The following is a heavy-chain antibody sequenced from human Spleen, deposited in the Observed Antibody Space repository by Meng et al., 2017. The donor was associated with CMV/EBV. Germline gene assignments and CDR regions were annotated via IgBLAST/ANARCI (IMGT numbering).Heavy chain of an antibody. CDR2: INHSGTT. V-gene: IGHV4-34*01. Sequence: YGGSFSAYYWTRIRQPPGKGLEWIGEINHSGTTNYNPSLKSRVTISVDTSKNQFSLKLSSVSAADTAVYFCARAQQYNDFWSGYYTDYWGPGTLVTVSS. D-gene: IGHD3-3*01. CDR1: GGSFSAYY. CDR3: ARAQQYNDFWSGYYTDY. J-gene: IGHJ4*02.